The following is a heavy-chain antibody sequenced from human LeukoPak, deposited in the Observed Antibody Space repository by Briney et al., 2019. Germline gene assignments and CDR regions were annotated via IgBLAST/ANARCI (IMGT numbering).Heavy chain of an antibody. V-gene: IGHV3-9*01. CDR3: AKDCSSSKYFDY. Sequence: GRSLRLSCAASGFTFHDYAMHWVRQAPGKGLEWVSGISWNSGSIGYAESVKGRFTISRDNAKNSLYLQMHSLRAEDTALYYCAKDCSSSKYFDYWGQGTLVNVSS. CDR2: ISWNSGSI. D-gene: IGHD6-6*01. J-gene: IGHJ4*02. CDR1: GFTFHDYA.